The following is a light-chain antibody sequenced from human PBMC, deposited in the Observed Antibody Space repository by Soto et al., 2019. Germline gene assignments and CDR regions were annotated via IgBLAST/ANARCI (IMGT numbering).Light chain of an antibody. CDR1: FSNLGDNA. Sequence: QSVLTQPPSLSATPGQRVNISCSGSFSNLGDNAVNWYQQLPGAAPKLLIYLNDQRPSGVPDRFSGSKSGTSAFLAISGLQSEDEADYYCAAWDDSLNALFGTGTKVTVL. J-gene: IGLJ1*01. V-gene: IGLV1-44*01. CDR2: LND. CDR3: AAWDDSLNAL.